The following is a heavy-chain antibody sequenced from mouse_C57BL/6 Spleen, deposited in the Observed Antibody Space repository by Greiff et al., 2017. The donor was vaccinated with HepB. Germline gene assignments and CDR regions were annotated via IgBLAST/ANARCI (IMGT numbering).Heavy chain of an antibody. V-gene: IGHV1-80*01. Sequence: VQRVESGAELVKPGASVKISCKASGYAFSSYWMNWVKQRPGKGLEWIGQIYPGDGDTNYNGKFKGKATLTADKSSSTAYMQLSSLTSEDSAVYFCARGRAHYGSSFAWFAYWGQGTLVTVSA. CDR1: GYAFSSYW. CDR2: IYPGDGDT. CDR3: ARGRAHYGSSFAWFAY. J-gene: IGHJ3*01. D-gene: IGHD1-1*01.